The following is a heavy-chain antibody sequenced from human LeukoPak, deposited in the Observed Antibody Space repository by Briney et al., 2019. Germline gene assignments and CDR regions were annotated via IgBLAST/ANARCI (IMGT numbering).Heavy chain of an antibody. CDR1: GFTFSSYE. Sequence: GGSLRLSCAASGFTFSSYEMNWVRQAPGKGLEWVSYISSSGSAMYYADSVKGRFTISRDNAKNSLYLQMNSLRAEDTAVYYCARDSPTVVTLDFDYWGQGTLVTVSS. V-gene: IGHV3-48*03. CDR3: ARDSPTVVTLDFDY. J-gene: IGHJ4*02. CDR2: ISSSGSAM. D-gene: IGHD4-23*01.